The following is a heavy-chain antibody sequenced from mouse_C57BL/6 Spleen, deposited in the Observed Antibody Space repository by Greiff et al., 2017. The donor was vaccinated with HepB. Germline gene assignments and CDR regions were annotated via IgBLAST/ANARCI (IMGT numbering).Heavy chain of an antibody. V-gene: IGHV1-55*01. D-gene: IGHD1-1*01. Sequence: QVQLQQPGAELVKPGASVKLSCKASGYTFTSYWITWVKQRPGQGLEWIEDIYPGSGSTNYNEKFKCKSTLTVDTSSSTAYMQRSSLTSEDSAVYYCARLHYYGSSSFDYWGQGTTLTVSS. J-gene: IGHJ2*01. CDR2: IYPGSGST. CDR1: GYTFTSYW. CDR3: ARLHYYGSSSFDY.